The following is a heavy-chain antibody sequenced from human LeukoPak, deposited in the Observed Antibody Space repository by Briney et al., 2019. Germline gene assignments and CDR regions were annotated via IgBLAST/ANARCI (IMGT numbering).Heavy chain of an antibody. CDR3: ARWLDYGGYDY. J-gene: IGHJ4*02. D-gene: IGHD4-23*01. CDR1: GGTFRNYP. Sequence: GASVKVSCKASGGTFRNYPISWVRQAPGQGLEWMGGILPIFRMTNYAEKFQGRVTITADESTTTAYLELNSLRSEDTAVYYCARWLDYGGYDYWGQGTLVTVSS. V-gene: IGHV1-69*13. CDR2: ILPIFRMT.